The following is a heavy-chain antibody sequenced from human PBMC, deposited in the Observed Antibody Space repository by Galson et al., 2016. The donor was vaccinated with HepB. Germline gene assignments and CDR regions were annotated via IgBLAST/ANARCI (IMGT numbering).Heavy chain of an antibody. V-gene: IGHV3-30*18. CDR2: ISYDGTKK. J-gene: IGHJ4*02. D-gene: IGHD4/OR15-4a*01. CDR1: GFTFNNHA. Sequence: SLRLSCAGSGFTFNNHAIHWVRQAPGKGLDWVAGISYDGTKKYFVDSLRGRFTISRENSKNSVYLEMSSLRIDDTALYYCAKEAAGAGFDHWGQGTMVTVSS. CDR3: AKEAAGAGFDH.